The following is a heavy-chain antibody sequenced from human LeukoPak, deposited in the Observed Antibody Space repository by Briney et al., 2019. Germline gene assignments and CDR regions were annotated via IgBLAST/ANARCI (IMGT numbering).Heavy chain of an antibody. CDR3: AKDRKVVGATGYFDL. V-gene: IGHV3-30*18. J-gene: IGHJ2*01. CDR1: GFSVYKYW. Sequence: GGSLRLSCAASGFSVYKYWMHWVRQAPGKGLEWVAVISYDGSNKYYADSVKGRFTISRDNSKNTLYLQMNSLRAEDTAVYYCAKDRKVVGATGYFDLWGRGTLVTVSS. D-gene: IGHD1-26*01. CDR2: ISYDGSNK.